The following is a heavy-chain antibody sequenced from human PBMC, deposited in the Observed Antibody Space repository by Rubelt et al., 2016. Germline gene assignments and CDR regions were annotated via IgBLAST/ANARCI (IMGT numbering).Heavy chain of an antibody. CDR2: IASSGFTN. CDR3: ARHGAYYYFGMDV. V-gene: IGHV3-48*03. J-gene: IGHJ6*02. Sequence: ELPGGGLVQPGGSLRLSCVASGFNFRSYEMNWVRQAPGKGLEWLAYIASSGFTNYYADSVKGRFTVSRDNSKNTLSLQMNSLRAEDTALYYCARHGAYYYFGMDVWGQGTTVTVS. CDR1: GFNFRSYE. D-gene: IGHD1-26*01.